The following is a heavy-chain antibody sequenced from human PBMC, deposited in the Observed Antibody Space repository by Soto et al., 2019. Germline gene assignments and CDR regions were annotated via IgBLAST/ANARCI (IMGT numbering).Heavy chain of an antibody. J-gene: IGHJ6*02. D-gene: IGHD4-4*01. CDR1: GFTFSSYA. CDR2: ISYDGSNK. CDR3: ARELVSNRNYYYYYGMDV. Sequence: GGSLRLSCAASGFTFSSYAMSWVRQAPGKGLEWVAVISYDGSNKYYADSVKGRFTISRDNSKNTLYLQMNSLRAEDTAVYYCARELVSNRNYYYYYGMDVWGQGTTVTVSS. V-gene: IGHV3-30-3*01.